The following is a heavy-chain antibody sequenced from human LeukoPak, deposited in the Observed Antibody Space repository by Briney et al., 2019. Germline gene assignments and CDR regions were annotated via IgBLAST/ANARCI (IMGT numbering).Heavy chain of an antibody. V-gene: IGHV3-11*01. J-gene: IGHJ5*01. D-gene: IGHD4-23*01. CDR3: ARDRGNSDPGDWFDS. CDR2: ISGSGSTV. Sequence: GGSLRLSCAASGFTFSDYYMSWIRQAPGKGLEWVSYISGSGSTVYYAASVRGRFTISRDNAKNSLFLQMNSLRAEDTAVYYCARDRGNSDPGDWFDSWGQGTLVTVAS. CDR1: GFTFSDYY.